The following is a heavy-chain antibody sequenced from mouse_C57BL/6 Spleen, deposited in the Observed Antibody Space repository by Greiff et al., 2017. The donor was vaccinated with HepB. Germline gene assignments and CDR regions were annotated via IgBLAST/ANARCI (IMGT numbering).Heavy chain of an antibody. CDR2: IWSGGST. CDR3: ARKCGYYEIYYAMDY. V-gene: IGHV2-2*01. Sequence: VQLQESGPGLVQPSQSLSITCTVSGFSLTSYGVHWVRQSPGKGLEWLGVIWSGGSTDYNAAFISRLSISKDNSKSQVFFKMNSLQADETAIYYCARKCGYYEIYYAMDYWGQGTSVTVSS. CDR1: GFSLTSYG. D-gene: IGHD2-3*01. J-gene: IGHJ4*01.